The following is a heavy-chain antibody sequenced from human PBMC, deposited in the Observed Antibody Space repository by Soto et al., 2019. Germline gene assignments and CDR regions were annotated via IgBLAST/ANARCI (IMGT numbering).Heavy chain of an antibody. D-gene: IGHD6-6*01. V-gene: IGHV1-18*04. Sequence: GASVKVSCKASGYTFTSYGISWVRQAPGQGLEWMGWISAYNGNTNYAQKLQGRVTMTTDTSTSTAYMELRSLRSDDTAVYYCARAIKGSEYSSSGDYWGQGTLVTAPQ. J-gene: IGHJ4*02. CDR2: ISAYNGNT. CDR3: ARAIKGSEYSSSGDY. CDR1: GYTFTSYG.